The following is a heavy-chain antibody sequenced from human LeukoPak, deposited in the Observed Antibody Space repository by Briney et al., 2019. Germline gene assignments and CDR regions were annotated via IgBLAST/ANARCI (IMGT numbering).Heavy chain of an antibody. Sequence: VQPGESLRLSCAASGFSFSDYAMHWVRQAPGKGLECVAFISYDGSNKYYVDSVKGRFTISRDNSKNTLYLQMNSLRAEDTAVYYCARVKHTWIQLLDAVDYWGQGTLVTVSS. V-gene: IGHV3-30*02. CDR3: ARVKHTWIQLLDAVDY. CDR1: GFSFSDYA. J-gene: IGHJ4*02. CDR2: ISYDGSNK. D-gene: IGHD5-18*01.